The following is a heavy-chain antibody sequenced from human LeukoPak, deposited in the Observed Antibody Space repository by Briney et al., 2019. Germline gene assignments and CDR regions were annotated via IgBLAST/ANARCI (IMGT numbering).Heavy chain of an antibody. J-gene: IGHJ6*03. D-gene: IGHD2-2*01. V-gene: IGHV4-30-2*01. CDR2: IYHSGST. Sequence: KSSQTLSLTCAVSGGSISSGGYSWSWIRQPPGKGLEWIGYIYHSGSTYYNPSLKSRVTISVDRSKNQFSLKLSSVTAADTAVYYCAREVLGYCSSTSCYPYYYYYMDVWGKGTTVTVSS. CDR3: AREVLGYCSSTSCYPYYYYYMDV. CDR1: GGSISSGGYS.